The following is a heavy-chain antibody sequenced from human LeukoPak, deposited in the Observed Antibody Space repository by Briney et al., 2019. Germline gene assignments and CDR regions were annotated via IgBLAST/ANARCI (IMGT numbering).Heavy chain of an antibody. D-gene: IGHD2-15*01. J-gene: IGHJ4*02. V-gene: IGHV4-34*01. Sequence: SETPSLTCAVYGGSFSDYYWSWIRQPPGKGLEWIGEINHSGSTNYNPSLKSRVTISVDTSENQFSLKLSSVTAADTAVYYCARLVVVAATTDYWGQGTLVTVSS. CDR1: GGSFSDYY. CDR3: ARLVVVAATTDY. CDR2: INHSGST.